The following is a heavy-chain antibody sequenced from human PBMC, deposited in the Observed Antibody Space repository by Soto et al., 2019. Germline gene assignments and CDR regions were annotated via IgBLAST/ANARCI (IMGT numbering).Heavy chain of an antibody. J-gene: IGHJ6*03. CDR2: ISYDGSNK. CDR3: AKVPGYYYYYMDV. V-gene: IGHV3-30*18. Sequence: PGGSLRLSCAASGFTFSSYGMHWVRQAPGKGLEWVAVISYDGSNKYYADSVKGRFTISRDNSKNTLYLQMNSLRAEDTAVYYCAKVPGYYYYYMDVWGKGTTVNVSS. CDR1: GFTFSSYG.